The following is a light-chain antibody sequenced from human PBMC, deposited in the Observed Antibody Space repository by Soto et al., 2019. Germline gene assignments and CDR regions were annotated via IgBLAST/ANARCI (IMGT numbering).Light chain of an antibody. J-gene: IGLJ1*01. CDR2: EVN. CDR1: STDVGAYNY. Sequence: QSVLTQPASVSGSPGQSITISCTGASTDVGAYNYVSWYQQRPGKAPKLMIYEVNNRPSGVSDRFSGSKSDNTASLTISGLQAEDEADYYCSSYTKTSTYVFGSGTKGTVL. V-gene: IGLV2-14*01. CDR3: SSYTKTSTYV.